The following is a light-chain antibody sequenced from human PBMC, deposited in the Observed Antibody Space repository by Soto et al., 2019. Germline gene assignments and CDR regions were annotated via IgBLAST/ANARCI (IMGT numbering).Light chain of an antibody. CDR1: QSVTNYF. CDR2: GAS. J-gene: IGKJ1*01. V-gene: IGKV3-20*01. Sequence: EIVLTQSPGTLSLSPGERATLSCRASQSVTNYFLAWYQQKPGQAPRLLVFGASSRATGIPDRFSGSGSGTDFTLTISRLEPEDFAVYYCHHYGSSSWTFGQGTKVEIK. CDR3: HHYGSSSWT.